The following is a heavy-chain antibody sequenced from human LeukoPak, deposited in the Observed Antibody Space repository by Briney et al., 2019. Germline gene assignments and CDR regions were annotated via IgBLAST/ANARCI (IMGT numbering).Heavy chain of an antibody. Sequence: GSLRLSCEASGFNFSSYGMHWVRQAPGKGLEWVGVIWYDGTNKQYADSVKGRFTISRDNSKNTLYLLMNSLRAEDTAVYYCAKTIVPAAPIYYYYMDVWGNGTTLTVS. J-gene: IGHJ6*03. CDR1: GFNFSSYG. D-gene: IGHD2-2*01. CDR2: IWYDGTNK. V-gene: IGHV3-33*06. CDR3: AKTIVPAAPIYYYYMDV.